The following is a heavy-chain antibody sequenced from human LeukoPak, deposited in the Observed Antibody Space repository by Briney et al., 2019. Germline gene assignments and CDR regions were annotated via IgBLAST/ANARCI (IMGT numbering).Heavy chain of an antibody. Sequence: GASVKVSCKASGYTFTGYYMHWVRQAPGQGLEWMGWINPNSGGTNYAQKFQGRVTMTRDTSISTAYMELSRLRSDDTAVYYCARSTMVRGVILVYYYGMDVWGQGTTVTVSS. CDR1: GYTFTGYY. V-gene: IGHV1-2*02. CDR2: INPNSGGT. D-gene: IGHD3-10*01. CDR3: ARSTMVRGVILVYYYGMDV. J-gene: IGHJ6*02.